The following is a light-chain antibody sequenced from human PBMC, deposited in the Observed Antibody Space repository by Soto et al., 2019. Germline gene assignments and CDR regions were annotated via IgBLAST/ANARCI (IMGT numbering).Light chain of an antibody. Sequence: DIQMTQSPSTLSASVGDRVTITCRASQSINTWLAWYQQKPGEAPHLLIYKTSSLESGVPSRFSGSGSGTDFTLTISSLQPDDFATYYCQQYNNFPCTFGQGTKLEIK. CDR3: QQYNNFPCT. V-gene: IGKV1-5*03. J-gene: IGKJ2*02. CDR2: KTS. CDR1: QSINTW.